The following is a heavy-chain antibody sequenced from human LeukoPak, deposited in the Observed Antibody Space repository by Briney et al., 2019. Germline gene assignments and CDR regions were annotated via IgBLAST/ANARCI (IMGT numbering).Heavy chain of an antibody. CDR1: GGSINSHY. D-gene: IGHD6-19*01. CDR2: IYYTGKN. Sequence: SETLSLTCAVSGGSINSHYWGWIRQPPGKGLQWIGDIYYTGKNNYNPSLKSRVAISLDTSKDHLSLNLTSVVAADTAIYYCVRRDTGWNYFDYWGQGILVTVSS. CDR3: VRRDTGWNYFDY. V-gene: IGHV4-59*08. J-gene: IGHJ4*02.